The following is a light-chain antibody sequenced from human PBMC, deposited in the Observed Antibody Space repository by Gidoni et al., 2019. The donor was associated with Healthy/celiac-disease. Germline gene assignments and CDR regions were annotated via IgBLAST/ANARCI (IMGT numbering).Light chain of an antibody. Sequence: QSALTQPASVSGSPGPSITISCTGTSSDVGGYNYVPWYQQHPGKAPKLMIYDVSNRPSGVSNRFSGSKSGNTASLTISGLQAEDEADYYCSSYTSSSFLFGGGTKLTVL. CDR2: DVS. J-gene: IGLJ3*02. CDR3: SSYTSSSFL. V-gene: IGLV2-14*01. CDR1: SSDVGGYNY.